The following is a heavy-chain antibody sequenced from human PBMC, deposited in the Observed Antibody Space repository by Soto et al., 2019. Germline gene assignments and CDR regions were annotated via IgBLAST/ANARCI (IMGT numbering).Heavy chain of an antibody. J-gene: IGHJ5*02. CDR3: ARARGGDSGDYASLFDR. CDR1: GGSVSIGDYL. Sequence: SETLSLTCTVFGGSVSIGDYLWSWIRQRPGKGLEWIGYIHDSGNTYYNPSLKSRVTISLDTSKNQFSLKVTSMTAADTAVYFCARARGGDSGDYASLFDRWGQGNLVTVSS. D-gene: IGHD4-17*01. CDR2: IHDSGNT. V-gene: IGHV4-30-4*01.